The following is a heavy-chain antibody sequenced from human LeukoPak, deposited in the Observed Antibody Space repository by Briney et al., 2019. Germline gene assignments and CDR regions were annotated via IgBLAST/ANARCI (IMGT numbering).Heavy chain of an antibody. D-gene: IGHD6-13*01. CDR2: INHSGST. J-gene: IGHJ4*02. V-gene: IGHV4-34*01. CDR1: GGSFSGYY. CDR3: VKAAAGWGPDY. Sequence: SETLSLTCAVYGGSFSGYYWSWIRQPPGKGLEWIGEINHSGSTNYNPSLKSRVTISVDTSKNQFSLKQSSVTAADTAVYYCVKAAAGWGPDYWGQGTLVTVSS.